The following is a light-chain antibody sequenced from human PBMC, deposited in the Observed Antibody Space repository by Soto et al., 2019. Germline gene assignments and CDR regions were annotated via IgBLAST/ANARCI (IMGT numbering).Light chain of an antibody. J-gene: IGLJ1*01. CDR1: SSDVGGYNF. CDR2: DVS. Sequence: QSVLTQPASVSGSPGQSITISCTGTSSDVGGYNFVTWYQQHPGEAPKLMIHDVSSRASGVPNRFSGSKSGTTASLTISGLQAEDEADYYCCSYASRTSYVFGTGTKSPS. CDR3: CSYASRTSYV. V-gene: IGLV2-14*03.